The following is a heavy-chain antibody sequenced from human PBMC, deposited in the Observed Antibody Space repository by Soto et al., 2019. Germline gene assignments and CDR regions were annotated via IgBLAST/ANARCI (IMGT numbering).Heavy chain of an antibody. J-gene: IGHJ4*02. CDR1: GFPFNNHA. CDR3: AKNYNWNFVVEY. Sequence: EVQLLESGGDFVQPGRSLRLSCAASGFPFNNHAMSWVRQAPGKGLEWLSAISATGGSTYYADSVRGRFSISRDNSKNTVFLQMDSLTAEDTAVYFCAKNYNWNFVVEYWGRGTLVTVS. D-gene: IGHD1-7*01. CDR2: ISATGGST. V-gene: IGHV3-23*01.